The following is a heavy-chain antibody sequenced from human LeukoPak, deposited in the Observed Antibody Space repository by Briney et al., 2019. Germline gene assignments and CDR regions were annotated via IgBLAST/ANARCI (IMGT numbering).Heavy chain of an antibody. Sequence: ASVKVSCKVSGYTLTELSMHWVRQAPGKGLEWMGGFDPEDGETIYAQKFQGRVTMTEDTSTDTAYMELSSLRSEDTAVYYCATEPAAIAARGYYGMDVWGRGTTVTVSS. CDR3: ATEPAAIAARGYYGMDV. CDR1: GYTLTELS. D-gene: IGHD6-13*01. CDR2: FDPEDGET. J-gene: IGHJ6*02. V-gene: IGHV1-24*01.